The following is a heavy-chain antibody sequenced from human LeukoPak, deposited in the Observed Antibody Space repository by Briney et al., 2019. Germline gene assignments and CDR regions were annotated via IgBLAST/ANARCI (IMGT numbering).Heavy chain of an antibody. CDR3: ARVPTVVTLEYYYYMDV. J-gene: IGHJ6*03. V-gene: IGHV4-34*01. CDR1: GGSFSGYY. Sequence: PSETLSLTCAVYGGSFSGYYWSWLRQPPGKGLEWIGEINHSGSTNYNPSLKSRVTISVDTSKNQFSLKLSSVTAADTAVYYCARVPTVVTLEYYYYMDVWGKGTTVTVSS. CDR2: INHSGST. D-gene: IGHD4-23*01.